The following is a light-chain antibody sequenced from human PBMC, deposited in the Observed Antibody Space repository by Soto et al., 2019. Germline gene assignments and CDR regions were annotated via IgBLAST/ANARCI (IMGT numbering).Light chain of an antibody. V-gene: IGKV1-5*01. CDR1: PNIRSR. CDR3: QQYHSYWT. J-gene: IGKJ1*01. CDR2: DAS. Sequence: DFQMTQSPSNLPASVGDGVTITCRASPNIRSRLAWFQQKPGKAPKLLMYDASSWESGVPQRVSGSGSGTEFTLTISSLQTDDFSTYYCQQYHSYWTFGQGTKV.